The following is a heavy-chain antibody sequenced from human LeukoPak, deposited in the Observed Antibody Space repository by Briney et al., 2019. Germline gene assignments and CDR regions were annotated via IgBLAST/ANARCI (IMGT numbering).Heavy chain of an antibody. CDR2: ISNTGGTI. J-gene: IGHJ4*02. CDR3: AIVSVVDYFDQ. D-gene: IGHD3-16*02. V-gene: IGHV3-11*01. Sequence: PGGSLRLSCAASGFTFSAYYMIWIRQAPGKGLEWVSYISNTGGTIYYADSVKGRFTISRDNAKNSLYLQMNNLIFEDTAVYYCAIVSVVDYFDQWGQGTLVSVSS. CDR1: GFTFSAYY.